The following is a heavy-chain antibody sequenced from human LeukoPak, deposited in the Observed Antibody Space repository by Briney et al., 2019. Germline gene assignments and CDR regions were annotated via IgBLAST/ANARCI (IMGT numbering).Heavy chain of an antibody. Sequence: GGSLRLSYAASGFTFSNYWMHWVRQAPGKGLVWVSRINSDGSRTTYADSVKGRFTISRDNAKNTLYLQMNSLRDEDTAVYYCARRHLPVEATGRDDYWGQGTLVTVSS. D-gene: IGHD1-26*01. J-gene: IGHJ4*02. V-gene: IGHV3-74*01. CDR1: GFTFSNYW. CDR3: ARRHLPVEATGRDDY. CDR2: INSDGSRT.